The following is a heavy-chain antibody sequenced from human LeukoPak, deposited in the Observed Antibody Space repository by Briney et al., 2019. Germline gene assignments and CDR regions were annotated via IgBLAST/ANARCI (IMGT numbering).Heavy chain of an antibody. CDR1: GFTFSSYG. CDR2: ISYDGSNK. CDR3: AKGMVRAITPEYGMDV. J-gene: IGHJ6*02. V-gene: IGHV3-30*18. D-gene: IGHD1-14*01. Sequence: GGSLRLSCAASGFTFSSYGMHWVRQAPGKGLEWVAFISYDGSNKYYADSVKGRFTISRDNSKNTLYLQMNSLRAEDAAVYYCAKGMVRAITPEYGMDVWGQGTTVTVSS.